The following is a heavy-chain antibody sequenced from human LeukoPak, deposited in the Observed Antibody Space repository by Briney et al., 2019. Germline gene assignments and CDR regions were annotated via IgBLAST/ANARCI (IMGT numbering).Heavy chain of an antibody. D-gene: IGHD1-26*01. CDR3: ARDLSFGSLDF. Sequence: QTGGSLRLSCAASGFILSTHGMHWVRQAPGKGLEWVAGMWYDGSREDYADSVKGRFTISRDMSKNTLNLQMNGLRVEDTAMFYCARDLSFGSLDFRGQGTLVTVSS. V-gene: IGHV3-33*01. CDR1: GFILSTHG. CDR2: MWYDGSRE. J-gene: IGHJ4*02.